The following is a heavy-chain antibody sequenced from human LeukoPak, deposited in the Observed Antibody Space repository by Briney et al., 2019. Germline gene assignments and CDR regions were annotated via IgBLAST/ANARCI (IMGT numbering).Heavy chain of an antibody. D-gene: IGHD5-18*01. Sequence: PSETLSLTCTVSGGSISSYYWSWIRQPPGKGLEWIGYIYYSGSTNYNPSLKSRVTISVDTSKNQFSLKLSSVTAADTAVYYCARSSGYSYDYDYFDYWGQGILVTVSS. CDR3: ARSSGYSYDYDYFDY. CDR1: GGSISSYY. CDR2: IYYSGST. J-gene: IGHJ4*02. V-gene: IGHV4-59*08.